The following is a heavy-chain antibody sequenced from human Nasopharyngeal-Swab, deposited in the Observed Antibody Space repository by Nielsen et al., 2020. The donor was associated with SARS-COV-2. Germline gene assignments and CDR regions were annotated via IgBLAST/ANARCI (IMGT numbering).Heavy chain of an antibody. J-gene: IGHJ4*02. CDR1: GFTFSSYT. Sequence: GSLRLSCAASGFTFSSYTMSWVRQAPGKGLEWVSAISGSGGSTYYADSVKGRFTISRDNSKNTLYLQMNSLRAEDTAVYYCAKDGGGGVQSIAAAGTHFDYWGQGTLVTVSS. CDR3: AKDGGGGVQSIAAAGTHFDY. D-gene: IGHD6-13*01. V-gene: IGHV3-23*01. CDR2: ISGSGGST.